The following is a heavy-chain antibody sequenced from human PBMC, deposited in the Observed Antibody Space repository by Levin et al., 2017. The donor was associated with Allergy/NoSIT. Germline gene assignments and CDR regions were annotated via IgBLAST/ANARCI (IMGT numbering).Heavy chain of an antibody. CDR1: GGSFSGYY. CDR2: INHSGST. V-gene: IGHV4-34*01. CDR3: ARHNSGSYYRYWFFAL. J-gene: IGHJ2*01. Sequence: ESLKISCAVYGGSFSGYYCSWIRQPPGKGLEWIGEINHSGSTNYNPSLKSRVTISLDTSKNQFSLKLSSVTAADTAVYYCARHNSGSYYRYWFFALWGRGTLVTVSS. D-gene: IGHD1-26*01.